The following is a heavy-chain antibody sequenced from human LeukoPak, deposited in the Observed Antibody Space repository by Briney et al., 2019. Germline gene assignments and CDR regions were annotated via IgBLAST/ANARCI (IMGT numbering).Heavy chain of an antibody. CDR1: GGTFSSYA. Sequence: SVKVSCKASGGTFSSYAISWVRQAPGQGLEWMGGIIPIFGTANYAQKFQGRVTITTDESTSTAYMELSSLRSEDTAVYYCARHKSGDGYNWLDYWGQGTPVTVSS. CDR3: ARHKSGDGYNWLDY. D-gene: IGHD5-24*01. V-gene: IGHV1-69*05. J-gene: IGHJ4*02. CDR2: IIPIFGTA.